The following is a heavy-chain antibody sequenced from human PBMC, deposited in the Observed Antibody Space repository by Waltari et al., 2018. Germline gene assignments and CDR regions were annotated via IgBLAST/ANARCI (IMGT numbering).Heavy chain of an antibody. D-gene: IGHD3-16*01. Sequence: QLQLQESGPGLVKPSETLSLTCTVSGGSISSSSYYWGWIRQPPGKGLEWIGSIYYSGSTYDSPSLKSRVTISVDTSKNQVSLKLSSVTAADTAVYYCARHQNRYGPFDYWGQGTLVTVSS. V-gene: IGHV4-39*07. J-gene: IGHJ4*02. CDR1: GGSISSSSYY. CDR2: IYYSGST. CDR3: ARHQNRYGPFDY.